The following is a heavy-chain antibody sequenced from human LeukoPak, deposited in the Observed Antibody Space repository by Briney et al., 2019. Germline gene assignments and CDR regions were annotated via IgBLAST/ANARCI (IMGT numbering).Heavy chain of an antibody. CDR3: ARDRRLLPLNGMDV. CDR1: GFTFSSYG. V-gene: IGHV3-33*01. CDR2: IWYDGSNK. D-gene: IGHD2-21*02. Sequence: GGSLRLSCAASGFTFSSYGVHWVRQAPGKGLEWVAVIWYDGSNKYYADSVKDRFTISRDNSKNTLYLQMNSLRAEDTAVYYCARDRRLLPLNGMDVWGQGTTVTVSS. J-gene: IGHJ6*02.